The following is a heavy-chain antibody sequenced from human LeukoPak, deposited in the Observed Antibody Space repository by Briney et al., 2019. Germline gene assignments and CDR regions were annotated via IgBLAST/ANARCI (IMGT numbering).Heavy chain of an antibody. CDR1: GGTFSSYA. D-gene: IGHD4-17*01. J-gene: IGHJ4*02. CDR3: ARVGVTTRYEDY. V-gene: IGHV1-69*06. Sequence: SVKVSCKASGGTFSSYAISWVRQAPGQGLEWMGGIIPIFGTANYAQKFQGRVTITADKSTSTAYMELSRLRSDDTAVYYCARVGVTTRYEDYWGQGTLVTVSS. CDR2: IIPIFGTA.